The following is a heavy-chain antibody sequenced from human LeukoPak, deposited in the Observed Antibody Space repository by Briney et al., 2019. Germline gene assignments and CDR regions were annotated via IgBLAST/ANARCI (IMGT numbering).Heavy chain of an antibody. CDR3: ARSIAVPQIDAFDI. Sequence: PSETLSLTCTVSGGSISSSSYYWGWIRQPPGKGLEWIGSIYYSGSTYYNPSLKSRVTISVDTSKNQFSLKLSSVTAADTAVYYCARSIAVPQIDAFDIWGQGTMVTVSS. CDR2: IYYSGST. J-gene: IGHJ3*02. V-gene: IGHV4-39*07. CDR1: GGSISSSSYY. D-gene: IGHD6-19*01.